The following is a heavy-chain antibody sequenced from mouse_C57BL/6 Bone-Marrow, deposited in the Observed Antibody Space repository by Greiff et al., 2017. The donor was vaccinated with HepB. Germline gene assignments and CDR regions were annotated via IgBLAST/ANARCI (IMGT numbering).Heavy chain of an antibody. V-gene: IGHV5-6*01. CDR2: ISSGGSYT. CDR3: ARHGIDDGPDY. Sequence: EVQLVESGGDLVKPGGSLKLSCAASGFTFSSYGMSWVRQTPDKRLEWVATISSGGSYTYYPDSVKGRFTISRDNAKNTLYLQMSSLKSEDTAMYYCARHGIDDGPDYWGQGTLVTVSA. J-gene: IGHJ3*01. CDR1: GFTFSSYG. D-gene: IGHD2-3*01.